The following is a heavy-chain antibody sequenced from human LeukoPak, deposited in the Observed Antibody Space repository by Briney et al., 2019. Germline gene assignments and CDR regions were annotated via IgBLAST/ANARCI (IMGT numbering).Heavy chain of an antibody. Sequence: PGGSLGLSCAASGFTFSSYWMSWVRQAPGKGLEWVANIKQDGSEKYYVDSVKGRFTISRDNAKNSLYLQMNSLRVEDTAVYYCARGFRGWYAEGFDYWGQGTLVTVSS. CDR2: IKQDGSEK. V-gene: IGHV3-7*01. D-gene: IGHD6-19*01. J-gene: IGHJ4*02. CDR3: ARGFRGWYAEGFDY. CDR1: GFTFSSYW.